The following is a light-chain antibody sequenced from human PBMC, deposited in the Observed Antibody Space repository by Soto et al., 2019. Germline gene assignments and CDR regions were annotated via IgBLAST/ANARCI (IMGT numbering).Light chain of an antibody. V-gene: IGKV3-15*01. CDR2: RAS. CDR1: QNIYSN. Sequence: IVMTQSPATLSVSPGERATLSCRASQNIYSNVAWYQQRPGQAPRLLIYRASTRAPGIPARFSGSGSGTEFTLTISSLQSEDFTVYSCLQYGSSPRTFGQGTKVDIK. J-gene: IGKJ1*01. CDR3: LQYGSSPRT.